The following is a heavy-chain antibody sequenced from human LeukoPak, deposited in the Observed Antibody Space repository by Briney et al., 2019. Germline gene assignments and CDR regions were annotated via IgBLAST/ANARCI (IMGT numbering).Heavy chain of an antibody. CDR1: GVSISSYY. V-gene: IGHV4-59*01. D-gene: IGHD5-18*01. CDR2: IYYSGST. J-gene: IGHJ4*02. CDR3: ARQDTAMVTGAIDY. Sequence: SETLSLTCTVSGVSISSYYWSWIRQPPGKGLEWIGYIYYSGSTNYNPSLKSRVTISVDTSKNQFSLKLSSVTAADTAVYYCARQDTAMVTGAIDYWGQGTLVTVSS.